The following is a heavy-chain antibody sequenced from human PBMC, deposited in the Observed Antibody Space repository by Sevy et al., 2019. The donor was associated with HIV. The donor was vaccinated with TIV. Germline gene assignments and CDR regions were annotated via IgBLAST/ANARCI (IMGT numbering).Heavy chain of an antibody. CDR3: TRDMYGIDY. J-gene: IGHJ4*02. Sequence: GGSLRLSCVTSGFTFTNYWMHWVRQAPGKGLVWVSRVDNDGSGTNYADSVKGRFTISRDNAKNTVYLQMNSLRAEDTAVYYCTRDMYGIDYWGQGTLVTVSS. D-gene: IGHD2-8*01. CDR1: GFTFTNYW. CDR2: VDNDGSGT. V-gene: IGHV3-74*01.